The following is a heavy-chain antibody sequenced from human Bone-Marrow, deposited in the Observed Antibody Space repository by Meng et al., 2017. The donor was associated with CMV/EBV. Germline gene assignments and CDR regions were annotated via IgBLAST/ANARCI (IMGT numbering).Heavy chain of an antibody. CDR2: ISASGGST. Sequence: GGSLRLSCAASGFTFTTYAMSWVRQAPGKGLEWVSSISASGGSTYYADSVKGRFTISRDNSQNTLYLQMNSLRAEDMAVYYCAKRGITGTTFNYFDYWGQGTLVTVSS. CDR3: AKRGITGTTFNYFDY. V-gene: IGHV3-23*01. D-gene: IGHD1-7*01. J-gene: IGHJ4*02. CDR1: GFTFTTYA.